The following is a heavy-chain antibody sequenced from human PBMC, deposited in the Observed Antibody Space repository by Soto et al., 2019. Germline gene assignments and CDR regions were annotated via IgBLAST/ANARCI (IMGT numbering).Heavy chain of an antibody. CDR3: ARRYSSSWKYYYGMDV. D-gene: IGHD6-13*01. V-gene: IGHV4-39*01. CDR1: GGSISSSSYY. J-gene: IGHJ6*02. CDR2: IYYSGST. Sequence: SETLSLTCTVSGGSISSSSYYWGWIRQPPGKGLEWIGSIYYSGSTYYNPSLKSRVTISVDTSKNQFSLKLSSVTAADTAVYYCARRYSSSWKYYYGMDVWGQGTTVTVPS.